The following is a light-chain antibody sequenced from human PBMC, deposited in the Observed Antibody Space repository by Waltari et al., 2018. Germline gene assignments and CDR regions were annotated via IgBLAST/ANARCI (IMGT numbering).Light chain of an antibody. CDR3: TSYTSSSSSAYVV. J-gene: IGLJ2*01. Sequence: QSALTQPASVSGSPGQSITISCTGTSSDVGGYKYVSWYQHHPGKAPKLMLYDVRKRPSGVSNRFSGSKAGNTASLNISGLQSEDEADYYCTSYTSSSSSAYVVCGGVTKLTVL. CDR1: SSDVGGYKY. V-gene: IGLV2-14*03. CDR2: DVR.